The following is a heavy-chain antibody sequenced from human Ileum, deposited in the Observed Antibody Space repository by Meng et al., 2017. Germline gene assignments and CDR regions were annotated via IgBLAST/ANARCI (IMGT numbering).Heavy chain of an antibody. CDR3: ARGGPWFDP. V-gene: IGHV4-34*01. CDR1: GGSFSNYY. J-gene: IGHJ5*02. CDR2: INHSGST. Sequence: VQLQQWGAGLLKPSETLSLTCAVYGGSFSNYYWSWIRQPPGKGLEWIGEINHSGSTNYNPSLKSRVTISVDTSKNQFSLKLSSVTAADTAVYYCARGGPWFDPWGQGTLVTVSS.